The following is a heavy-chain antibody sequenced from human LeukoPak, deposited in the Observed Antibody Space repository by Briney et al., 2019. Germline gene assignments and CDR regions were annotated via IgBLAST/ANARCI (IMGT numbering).Heavy chain of an antibody. CDR3: ARQGRGYSSGYDY. J-gene: IGHJ4*02. V-gene: IGHV5-51*01. CDR1: GYIFTSYW. Sequence: GESLKISCSASGYIFTSYWIGWVRQMPGKGLEWMGIIFPDDSDTRYSPSLQGQVTISADKSISTTYLQWSSLKASDTAMYYCARQGRGYSSGYDYWGQGSLVTVSS. CDR2: IFPDDSDT. D-gene: IGHD5-18*01.